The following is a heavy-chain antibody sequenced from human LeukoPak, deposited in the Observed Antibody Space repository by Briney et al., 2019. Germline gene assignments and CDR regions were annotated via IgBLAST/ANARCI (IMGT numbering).Heavy chain of an antibody. D-gene: IGHD5-24*01. J-gene: IGHJ4*02. Sequence: GGSLRLSCAASGFTFSSYAMSWVCQPPGKGLEWVSASSGSGGTTYYADSVKGRFTISRDNSKNTLYLQVNSLRAEDTAVYYCAKGVDGYNYYFDYWGQGTLVTVSS. CDR2: SSGSGGTT. CDR3: AKGVDGYNYYFDY. CDR1: GFTFSSYA. V-gene: IGHV3-23*01.